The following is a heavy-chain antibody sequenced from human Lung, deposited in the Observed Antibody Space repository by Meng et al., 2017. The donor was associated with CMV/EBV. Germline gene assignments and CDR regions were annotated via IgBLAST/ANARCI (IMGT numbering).Heavy chain of an antibody. D-gene: IGHD7-27*01. CDR2: IHPHRGDT. V-gene: IGHV1-2*02. CDR3: ARDNNWGPDY. J-gene: IGHJ4*02. CDR1: GYTFTAHY. Sequence: SVKVSCKASGYTFTAHYFHWVRQAPGQGLEWMGWIHPHRGDTNYAQQFQGRVTLTRDTSINTGYMELTRLTSDDTAVYYCARDNNWGPDYWGQGNLVTVSS.